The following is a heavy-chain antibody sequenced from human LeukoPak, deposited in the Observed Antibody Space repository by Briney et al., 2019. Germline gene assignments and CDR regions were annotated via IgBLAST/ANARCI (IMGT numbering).Heavy chain of an antibody. J-gene: IGHJ5*02. D-gene: IGHD2-15*01. V-gene: IGHV3-74*01. CDR2: IKSDGTMT. CDR1: GFTFSGYW. CDR3: ASQVVGAAFDP. Sequence: GGSLRLSCAASGFTFSGYWMHWARQPPGKGLVWVSRIKSDGTMTNYADSVKGRFTISRDNAKNTLYLQMNSLRAEDTAVYYCASQVVGAAFDPWGQGTLVTVSS.